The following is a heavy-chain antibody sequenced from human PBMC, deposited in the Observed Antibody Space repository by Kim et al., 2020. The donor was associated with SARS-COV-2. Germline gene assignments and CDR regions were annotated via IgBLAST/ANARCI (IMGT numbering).Heavy chain of an antibody. CDR2: IIPVYGTA. V-gene: IGHV1-69*13. D-gene: IGHD6-6*01. J-gene: IGHJ3*02. CDR1: GGSFSDYA. CDR3: ARSTLPYTSSHAFDI. Sequence: SVKVSCKASGGSFSDYAINWVRQAPGQGLEWLGGIIPVYGTAHYAERFQGKVTITADESTTTAFLELFSLRSEDTAVFYCARSTLPYTSSHAFDIWGQGTLVTVSS.